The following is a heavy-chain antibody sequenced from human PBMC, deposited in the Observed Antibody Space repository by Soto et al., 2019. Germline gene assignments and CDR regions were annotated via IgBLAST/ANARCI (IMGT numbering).Heavy chain of an antibody. CDR3: AKDRVAVAGTYYYYMDV. D-gene: IGHD6-19*01. Sequence: EVQLLESGGGLVQPGGSLRLSCAASGFTFSSYAMSWVRQAPGKGLEWVSAISGSGGSTYYADSVKGRFTISRDNSKNTLYLQMNSLRAEDTAVYYCAKDRVAVAGTYYYYMDVWGKGTTVTVSS. CDR1: GFTFSSYA. CDR2: ISGSGGST. J-gene: IGHJ6*03. V-gene: IGHV3-23*01.